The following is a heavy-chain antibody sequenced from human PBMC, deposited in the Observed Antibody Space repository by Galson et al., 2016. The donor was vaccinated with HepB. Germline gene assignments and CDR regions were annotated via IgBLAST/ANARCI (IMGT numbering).Heavy chain of an antibody. CDR2: VNPSGGST. J-gene: IGHJ4*02. Sequence: SVKVSCKASGYTFTNYYLHWVRQAPGQGLEWMGIVNPSGGSTSYAQKFQGRVTMTRDTSTSTVYMELSSLRYEDTAVYYCAGSRILDHFDSWGQGTLVTVSS. CDR1: GYTFTNYY. D-gene: IGHD1-1*01. V-gene: IGHV1-46*01. CDR3: AGSRILDHFDS.